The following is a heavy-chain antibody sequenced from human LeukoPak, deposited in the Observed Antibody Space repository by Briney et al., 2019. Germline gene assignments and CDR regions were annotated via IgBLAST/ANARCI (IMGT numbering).Heavy chain of an antibody. J-gene: IGHJ3*01. Sequence: PGGSLRLSCAASGFTFSSYAMSWVRQAPGKGLEWVSTVSGSGDSTRYADSVKGRFTISRDNSKNTLYLQMDSLRAEDTAQYFCARDPNGDYIGAFEFWGQGTGVTVSS. CDR1: GFTFSSYA. D-gene: IGHD4-17*01. CDR3: ARDPNGDYIGAFEF. CDR2: VSGSGDST. V-gene: IGHV3-23*01.